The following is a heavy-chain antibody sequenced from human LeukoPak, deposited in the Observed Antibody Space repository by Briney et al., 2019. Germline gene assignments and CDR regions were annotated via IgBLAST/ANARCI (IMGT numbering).Heavy chain of an antibody. CDR2: INAGNGNT. J-gene: IGHJ4*02. CDR3: ARDRVRGVMGGYFDY. V-gene: IGHV1-3*01. D-gene: IGHD3-10*01. CDR1: GYTFTSYA. Sequence: ASVKVSCKASGYTFTSYAMHWVRQAPGQRLEWMGWINAGNGNTKYSQKFQGRVTTTRDTSASTAYMELSSLRSEDTAVYYCARDRVRGVMGGYFDYWGQGTLVTVSS.